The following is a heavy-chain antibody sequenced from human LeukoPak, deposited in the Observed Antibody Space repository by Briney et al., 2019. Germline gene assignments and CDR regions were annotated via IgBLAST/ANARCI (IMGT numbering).Heavy chain of an antibody. J-gene: IGHJ4*02. V-gene: IGHV3-33*01. CDR2: IWYDGSNK. D-gene: IGHD2-21*02. CDR1: GFTFSSYG. Sequence: GGSLRLSCAASGFTFSSYGMHWVRKAPGKGLEWVAVIWYDGSNKYYADSVKGRFTISRDNSKNTLYLQMNSLRAEDMAVYYCARDLSVVTALGYWGQGTLVTVSS. CDR3: ARDLSVVTALGY.